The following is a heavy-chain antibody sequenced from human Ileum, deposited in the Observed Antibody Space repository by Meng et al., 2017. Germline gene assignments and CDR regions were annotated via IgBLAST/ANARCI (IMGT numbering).Heavy chain of an antibody. CDR3: ARDEWELGYFDY. CDR2: ISSSSSYI. D-gene: IGHD1-26*01. V-gene: IGHV3-21*01. J-gene: IGHJ4*02. Sequence: GESLKISCAASGFTFSSYSMNWVRQAPGKGLEWVSSISSSSSYIYYADSVKGRFTISRDNAKNSLYLQMNSLRAEDTAVYYCARDEWELGYFDYWGQGTRVTGSS. CDR1: GFTFSSYS.